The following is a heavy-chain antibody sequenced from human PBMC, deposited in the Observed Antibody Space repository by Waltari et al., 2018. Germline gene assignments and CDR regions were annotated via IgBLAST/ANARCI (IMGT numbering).Heavy chain of an antibody. D-gene: IGHD3-10*01. Sequence: QVQLVESGGGVAQPGRPLSLSCAASGFSFTTPPMHWVRQAPGKGLEWVAGISFDGMGTYYAHSVKGRFASSRDNSNNTLDLQMNSLRTDDTAVYFCARELQSFGEPHLDSWGRGMPVTVSS. CDR2: ISFDGMGT. V-gene: IGHV3-30*09. CDR1: GFSFTTPP. J-gene: IGHJ4*02. CDR3: ARELQSFGEPHLDS.